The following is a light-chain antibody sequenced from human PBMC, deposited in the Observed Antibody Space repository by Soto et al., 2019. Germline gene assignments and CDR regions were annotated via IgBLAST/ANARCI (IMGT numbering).Light chain of an antibody. V-gene: IGKV1-39*01. CDR1: QSISRD. CDR2: ATS. J-gene: IGKJ4*01. Sequence: DIQMTQSPSSLPASVGDRVTITCRARQSISRDLNWYQQKLGKGPKLLIYATSSLQSGVPSRFSGSGSGTDFTLTISSLQPEDFANYYWQQSYSTPLTVGGGTKVEIK. CDR3: QQSYSTPLT.